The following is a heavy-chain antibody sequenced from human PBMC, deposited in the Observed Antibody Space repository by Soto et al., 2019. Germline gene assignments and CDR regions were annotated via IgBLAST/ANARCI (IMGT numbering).Heavy chain of an antibody. V-gene: IGHV3-23*01. Sequence: EVQLLESGGGLVQPGGSLRLSCAASGFTFSTYARNWVRQAPGNGLEWVSAISGSGGSIHYADSVKGRFTISRDNSKNTHYPQIILMRGAEAPAYNCVNGYWKGDVRVQGTPV. CDR2: ISGSGGSI. D-gene: IGHD1-1*01. J-gene: IGHJ6*02. CDR3: VNGYWKGDV. CDR1: GFTFSTYA.